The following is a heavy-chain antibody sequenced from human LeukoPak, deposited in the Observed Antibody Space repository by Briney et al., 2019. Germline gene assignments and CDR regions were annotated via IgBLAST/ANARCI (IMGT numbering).Heavy chain of an antibody. J-gene: IGHJ4*02. Sequence: PSETLSLTCAVYGGSFSSYYWTWVRQPPGKGLEWIGEITHRGTTHYNPSLKSRVTISADTQFALKLTSVTAADTAVYYCAIPGYCSSASCYAIPIWGQGSLVTVSS. CDR1: GGSFSSYY. D-gene: IGHD2-2*01. CDR3: AIPGYCSSASCYAIPI. V-gene: IGHV4-34*01. CDR2: ITHRGTT.